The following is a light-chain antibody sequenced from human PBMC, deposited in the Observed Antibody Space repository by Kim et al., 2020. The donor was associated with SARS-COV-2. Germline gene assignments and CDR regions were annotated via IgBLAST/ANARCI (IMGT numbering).Light chain of an antibody. V-gene: IGKV4-1*01. CDR1: QTVLYNSNKKNF. CDR2: WAS. Sequence: RASRNGTSSQTVLYNSNKKNFLAWYQQKPGQSPKLLIYWASIRESWVSDRFSGSGSETDFTLTISSLQAEDVAVYYCQQYYSTPPSFGQGTKLEI. CDR3: QQYYSTPPS. J-gene: IGKJ2*03.